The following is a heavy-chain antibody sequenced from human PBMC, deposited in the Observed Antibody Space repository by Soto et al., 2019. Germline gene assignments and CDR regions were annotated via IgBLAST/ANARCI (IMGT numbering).Heavy chain of an antibody. D-gene: IGHD6-13*01. J-gene: IGHJ6*02. Sequence: ASVKVSCKASGYTFTSYYIHWVRQAPGQGLEWMGIINPRGGITTYAQKFQGRLTMTGDTSTSTVYMELSSLTSEDTAMYHCASSPAYGSSWYGIPPDLSHGMDVWGQGTTGTVSS. V-gene: IGHV1-46*01. CDR1: GYTFTSYY. CDR2: INPRGGIT. CDR3: ASSPAYGSSWYGIPPDLSHGMDV.